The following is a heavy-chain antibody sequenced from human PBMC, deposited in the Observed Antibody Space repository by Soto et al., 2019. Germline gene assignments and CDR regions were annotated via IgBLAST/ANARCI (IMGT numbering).Heavy chain of an antibody. V-gene: IGHV3-33*01. D-gene: IGHD3-10*01. Sequence: QVQLVESGGGVVQPGRSLRLSCAASGFTFSSYGMHWVRQAPGKGLEWVAVIWYDGSNKYYADSVKGRFTISRDNSKNTLYLPMNSLRAEDTAVYYCARDRRLGYGSGRQRQQAYYYGMDVWGQGTTVTVSS. CDR2: IWYDGSNK. CDR1: GFTFSSYG. J-gene: IGHJ6*02. CDR3: ARDRRLGYGSGRQRQQAYYYGMDV.